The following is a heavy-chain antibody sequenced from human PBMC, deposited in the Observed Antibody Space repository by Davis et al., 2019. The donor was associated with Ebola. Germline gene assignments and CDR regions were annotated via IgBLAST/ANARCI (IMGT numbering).Heavy chain of an antibody. J-gene: IGHJ6*02. D-gene: IGHD4-23*01. CDR2: ISHSGST. CDR3: ARGRGGKSRYGMDV. Sequence: MPSETLSLTCNVSGGSLSGHYWSWIRQPPGKGLEWIGGISHSGSTDYNPSLKSRVTISVDTSKNQFSLKLSSVTAADTAVYYWARGRGGKSRYGMDVWGQGTTVTVSS. V-gene: IGHV4-34*01. CDR1: GGSLSGHY.